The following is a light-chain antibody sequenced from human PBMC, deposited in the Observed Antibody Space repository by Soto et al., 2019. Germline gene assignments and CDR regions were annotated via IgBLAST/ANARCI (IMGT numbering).Light chain of an antibody. Sequence: QSVLTQPPSVSGAPRQRVTISCTGRRSNIGAGYDVHWYQQLPGTAPKLLIYGTNNRPSGVPDRFSGSKSGMSASLAITGLQAADEANYYCQSYDNSLSGSRVFGGGTKLTVL. CDR1: RSNIGAGYD. J-gene: IGLJ3*02. V-gene: IGLV1-40*01. CDR3: QSYDNSLSGSRV. CDR2: GTN.